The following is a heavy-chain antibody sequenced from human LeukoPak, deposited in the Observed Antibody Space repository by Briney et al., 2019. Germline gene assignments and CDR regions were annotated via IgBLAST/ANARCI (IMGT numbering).Heavy chain of an antibody. CDR1: GFTFSSYG. J-gene: IGHJ4*02. D-gene: IGHD6-25*01. Sequence: GGSLRLSCAASGFTFSSYGIHWVRQAPGKGLEWVAVISYDGSDKNYANSVKGRFTISRDNSKDTLYMQMNSLRPEDTAVYYCAKDLDGGYVKGYFDYWGQGTVVIVSS. V-gene: IGHV3-30*18. CDR3: AKDLDGGYVKGYFDY. CDR2: ISYDGSDK.